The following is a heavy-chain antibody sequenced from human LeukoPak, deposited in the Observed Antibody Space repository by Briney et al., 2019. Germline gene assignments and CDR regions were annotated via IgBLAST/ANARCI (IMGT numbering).Heavy chain of an antibody. V-gene: IGHV4-4*07. Sequence: TSETLSLTCTISGGSISSYYWSWIRQPAGKGLEWLGRIYTSGSTNYNPSLKSRVTMSVDTSKNHFSLKLSSVTAADTAVYYCAREKRTITMVRGAASHWFDPWGQGTLVTVSS. D-gene: IGHD3-10*01. CDR3: AREKRTITMVRGAASHWFDP. CDR2: IYTSGST. J-gene: IGHJ5*02. CDR1: GGSISSYY.